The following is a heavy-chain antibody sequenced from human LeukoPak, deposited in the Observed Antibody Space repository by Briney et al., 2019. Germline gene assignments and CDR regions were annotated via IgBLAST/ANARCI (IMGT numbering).Heavy chain of an antibody. CDR3: ARQGSDDYNYVDDAFDI. V-gene: IGHV5-51*01. D-gene: IGHD5-24*01. J-gene: IGHJ3*02. CDR2: IYPGDSDT. CDR1: GYSFTSYW. Sequence: GESLKISCKGSGYSFTSYWIGWVRQMPGKGLEWMGIIYPGDSDTRYSPSFQGQVTISADKSISTAYLQWSSLKASDTAMYYCARQGSDDYNYVDDAFDIWGQGTMVTVSS.